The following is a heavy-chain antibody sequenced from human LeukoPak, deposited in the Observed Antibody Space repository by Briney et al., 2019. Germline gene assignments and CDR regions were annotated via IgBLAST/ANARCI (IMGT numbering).Heavy chain of an antibody. D-gene: IGHD3-22*01. CDR2: ISYDGSNK. CDR3: ARDYYDSSGYLSVEYFDY. Sequence: GGSLRLSCAASGFTFSSYAMHWVRQAPGKGLEWVAVISYDGSNKYYADSVKGRFTISRDNSKNTLYLQMNSLRAEDTAVYYCARDYYDSSGYLSVEYFDYWGQGTLVTVSS. V-gene: IGHV3-30-3*01. J-gene: IGHJ4*02. CDR1: GFTFSSYA.